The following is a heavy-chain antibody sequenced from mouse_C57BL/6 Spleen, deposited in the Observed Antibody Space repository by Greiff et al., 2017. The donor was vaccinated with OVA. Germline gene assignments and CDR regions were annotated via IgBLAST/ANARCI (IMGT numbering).Heavy chain of an antibody. CDR2: ISDGGSYT. CDR1: GFTFSSYA. Sequence: EVQLVESGGGLVKPGGSLKLSCAASGFTFSSYAMSWVRQTPEKRLEWVATISDGGSYTYYPDNVKGRFTISRDNAKNNLYLQMSHLKSEDTAMYYCARDTITTVVGGTYFDVWGTGTTVTVSS. CDR3: ARDTITTVVGGTYFDV. V-gene: IGHV5-4*01. J-gene: IGHJ1*03. D-gene: IGHD1-1*01.